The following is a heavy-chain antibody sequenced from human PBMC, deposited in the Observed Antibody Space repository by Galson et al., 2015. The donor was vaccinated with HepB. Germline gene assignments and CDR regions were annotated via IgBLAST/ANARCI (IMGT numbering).Heavy chain of an antibody. J-gene: IGHJ6*02. Sequence: SVKVSCKASGYTFINYVMHWVRQAPGQRLEWMGWINAGNGNTEYSEKFQGRVTITRNTSASTAYMDLSSLRSEDTAAYYCATDYYYDTNGFLYYYAMDVWGQGTTVTVSS. V-gene: IGHV1-3*01. CDR1: GYTFINYV. CDR2: INAGNGNT. CDR3: ATDYYYDTNGFLYYYAMDV. D-gene: IGHD3-22*01.